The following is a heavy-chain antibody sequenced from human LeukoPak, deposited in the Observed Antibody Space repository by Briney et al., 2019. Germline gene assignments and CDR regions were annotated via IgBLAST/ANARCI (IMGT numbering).Heavy chain of an antibody. D-gene: IGHD6-13*01. Sequence: GASVKVSCKASGYTFTSYYMHWVRQAPGQGLEWMGIINPSGGSTSYAQKFQGRVTMTRDTSTSTVYMELSSLRSEDTAVYYCARVGIAAAGPDHYYYYGMDVWGQGTTVTVSS. CDR3: ARVGIAAAGPDHYYYYGMDV. J-gene: IGHJ6*02. V-gene: IGHV1-46*01. CDR1: GYTFTSYY. CDR2: INPSGGST.